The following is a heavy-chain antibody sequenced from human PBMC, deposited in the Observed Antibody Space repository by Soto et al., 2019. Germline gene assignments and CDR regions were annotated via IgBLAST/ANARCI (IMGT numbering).Heavy chain of an antibody. CDR1: GFTFDDYG. CDR2: INWNGGST. D-gene: IGHD1-7*01. Sequence: EVQLVESGGGVVRPGGSLRLSCAASGFTFDDYGMSWVRQAPGKGLEWVSGINWNGGSTGYADSVKGRFTISRDNAKNPLFLQMDSPRAEDTALYHCARGLGNWNYVSIPPPNYYHFMDVWGKGTTVTVSS. V-gene: IGHV3-20*01. J-gene: IGHJ6*03. CDR3: ARGLGNWNYVSIPPPNYYHFMDV.